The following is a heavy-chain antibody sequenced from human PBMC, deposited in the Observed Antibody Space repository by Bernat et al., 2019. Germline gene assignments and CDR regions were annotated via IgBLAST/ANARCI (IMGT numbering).Heavy chain of an antibody. J-gene: IGHJ4*02. CDR1: GYTFTGYY. D-gene: IGHD4-17*01. CDR3: AREGGDYGDPNYFDY. V-gene: IGHV1-2*06. Sequence: QVQLVQSGAEVKKPGASVKVSCKASGYTFTGYYMHWVRQAPGQGLEWMGRINPNSGGTNYAQKFQGRVTMTRDTSISTAYMELSRLRSDDTAVYYCAREGGDYGDPNYFDYWGQGTLVTVSS. CDR2: INPNSGGT.